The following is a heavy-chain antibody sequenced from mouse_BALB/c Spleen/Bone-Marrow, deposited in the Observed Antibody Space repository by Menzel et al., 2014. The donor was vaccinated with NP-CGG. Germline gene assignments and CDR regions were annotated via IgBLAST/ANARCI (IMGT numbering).Heavy chain of an antibody. D-gene: IGHD2-4*01. CDR2: ISNGSSPI. CDR3: ARKGAMITHYYAMDY. Sequence: VHLVESGGGLVQPGGSRKLSCAASGFTFSSFGMHWVRQAPEKGLEWVAYISNGSSPIYYADTVKGRFTISRDNPKNTLFLQMTSLRSEDTAMYYCARKGAMITHYYAMDYWGQGTSVTVSS. J-gene: IGHJ4*01. CDR1: GFTFSSFG. V-gene: IGHV5-17*02.